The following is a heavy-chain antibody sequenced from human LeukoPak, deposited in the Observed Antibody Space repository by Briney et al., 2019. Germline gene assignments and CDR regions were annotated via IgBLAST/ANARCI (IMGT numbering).Heavy chain of an antibody. Sequence: GGPLRLSCAASGFTFSIYRMHWVRQARGKGLVGVAVISYDGSNKYYADSVKGRFTIYRDNSKNTLNLQMNSLRAEDTAVYYCARGGQIDYWGQGTLVTVSS. V-gene: IGHV3-30*03. CDR2: ISYDGSNK. D-gene: IGHD3-16*01. J-gene: IGHJ4*02. CDR1: GFTFSIYR. CDR3: ARGGQIDY.